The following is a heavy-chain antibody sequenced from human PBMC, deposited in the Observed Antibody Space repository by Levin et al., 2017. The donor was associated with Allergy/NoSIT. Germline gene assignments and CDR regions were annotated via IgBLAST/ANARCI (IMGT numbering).Heavy chain of an antibody. J-gene: IGHJ6*02. CDR2: INHSGST. CDR3: ARVERGSGSYHDYYDYGMDV. D-gene: IGHD3-10*01. CDR1: GGSFSGYY. V-gene: IGHV4-34*01. Sequence: SETLSLTCAVYGGSFSGYYWSWIRQPPGKGLEWIGEINHSGSTNYTPSLKSRVTISVDTSKNQFSLKLSSVTAADTAVYYCARVERGSGSYHDYYDYGMDVWGQGTTVTVSS.